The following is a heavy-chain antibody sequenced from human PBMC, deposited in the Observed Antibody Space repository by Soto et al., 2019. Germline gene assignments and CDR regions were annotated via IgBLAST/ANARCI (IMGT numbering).Heavy chain of an antibody. CDR1: GGSINCDGYY. CDR3: ARESYSFGRAFDI. J-gene: IGHJ4*01. V-gene: IGHV4-31*03. D-gene: IGHD5-18*01. Sequence: QVHLQESGPGLVKPSQTLSLTCTVSGGSINCDGYYWSWIRQHPEKGLEWIGYINYSGATYYNPSLKSRLTISVDTSKNQFSLQLTSVIAADTALYYCARESYSFGRAFDIWGHGTLVTVSS. CDR2: INYSGAT.